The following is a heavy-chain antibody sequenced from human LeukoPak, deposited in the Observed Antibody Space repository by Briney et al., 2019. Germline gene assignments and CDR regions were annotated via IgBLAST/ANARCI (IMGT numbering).Heavy chain of an antibody. CDR2: IRPDGNAA. CDR3: ARDDHWGWDK. V-gene: IGHV3-7*01. J-gene: IGHJ4*01. D-gene: IGHD7-27*01. Sequence: GGSLRLSCAASGFSFSENWMSWVRQAPGKGPEWVANIRPDGNAAFHVDFVKGRFSISRDNAKNTLYLQMNGLRVEDTALYYCARDDHWGWDKWGRGTLVTVSS. CDR1: GFSFSENW.